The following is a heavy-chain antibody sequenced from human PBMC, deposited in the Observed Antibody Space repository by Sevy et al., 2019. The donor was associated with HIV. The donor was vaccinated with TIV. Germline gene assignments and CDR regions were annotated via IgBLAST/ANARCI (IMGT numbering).Heavy chain of an antibody. CDR2: IYSGGST. CDR3: ARAARYCSSTSCSNYGMDV. D-gene: IGHD2-2*01. J-gene: IGHJ6*02. Sequence: GGSLRLSCAASGLTVSSNYMSWVRQAPGKGLEWVSVIYSGGSTYYADSVKGRFTISRDNSKNTLYLQMNSLRAEDTAVYYCARAARYCSSTSCSNYGMDVWGQWTTVTVSS. V-gene: IGHV3-53*01. CDR1: GLTVSSNY.